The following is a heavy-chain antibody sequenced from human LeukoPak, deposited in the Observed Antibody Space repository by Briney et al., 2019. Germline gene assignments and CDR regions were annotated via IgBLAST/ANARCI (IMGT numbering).Heavy chain of an antibody. CDR2: IYSGGST. V-gene: IGHV3-66*02. Sequence: GGSLRLSCAASGFTVSSNYMSWVRQAPGKGLEWVSVIYSGGSTYYSASVKGRFTTSRDNSKNTQYLQMNSLRAEDTAVYYCARDLACSSTSCYPHFDYWGQGTLVTVSS. D-gene: IGHD2-2*01. CDR3: ARDLACSSTSCYPHFDY. J-gene: IGHJ4*02. CDR1: GFTVSSNY.